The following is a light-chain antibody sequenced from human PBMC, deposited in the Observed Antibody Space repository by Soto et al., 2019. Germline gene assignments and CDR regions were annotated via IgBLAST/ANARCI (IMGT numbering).Light chain of an antibody. Sequence: DIQMTQSPSTLSASVGDRVTITCRASQSISTWLAWYQQKPGKAPRLLIYKASSLQSGFPSRFSGSGSGTEFTLTIRILQADDFATYYCQQYHSNSRTFGQGTKVEIK. V-gene: IGKV1-5*03. J-gene: IGKJ1*01. CDR1: QSISTW. CDR3: QQYHSNSRT. CDR2: KAS.